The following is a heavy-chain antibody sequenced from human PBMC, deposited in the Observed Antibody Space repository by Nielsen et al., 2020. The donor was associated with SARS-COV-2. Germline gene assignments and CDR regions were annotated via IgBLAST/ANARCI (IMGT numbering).Heavy chain of an antibody. Sequence: GESLKISCAASGFTFYNYAMHWVRQAPGKGLEWVAVIWYDGSDKHYGDSVKGRFTISRDNSKNTLFLQMDSLRAEDTAVYYCAGSYNSGSFDFWGQGTLVTVSS. CDR2: IWYDGSDK. CDR3: AGSYNSGSFDF. V-gene: IGHV3-33*01. D-gene: IGHD6-19*01. J-gene: IGHJ4*02. CDR1: GFTFYNYA.